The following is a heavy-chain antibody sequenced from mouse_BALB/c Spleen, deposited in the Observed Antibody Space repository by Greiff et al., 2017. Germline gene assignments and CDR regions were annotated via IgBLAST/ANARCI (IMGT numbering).Heavy chain of an antibody. V-gene: IGHV3-2*02. CDR2: ISYSGST. J-gene: IGHJ3*01. CDR1: GYSITSDYA. D-gene: IGHD2-14*01. Sequence: EVQLQESGPGLVKPSQSLSLTCTVTGYSITSDYAWNWIRQFPGNKLEWMGYISYSGSTSYNPSLKSRISITRDTSKNQFFLQLNSVTTEDTATYYCAILGTYRHPWAYWGQGTLVTVSA. CDR3: AILGTYRHPWAY.